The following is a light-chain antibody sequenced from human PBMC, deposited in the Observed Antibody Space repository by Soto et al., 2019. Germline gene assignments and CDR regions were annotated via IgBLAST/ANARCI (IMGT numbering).Light chain of an antibody. Sequence: DIQMTQSPSSLSAFVGDRVTITCRASQGISNYLAWYQQKPGKVPNVLIYGVSILRPGVTSRFSGSGSGTDFTLTISGLQPEDVATYYCQKYDGAPFNFGPGTKLDIK. J-gene: IGKJ3*01. CDR3: QKYDGAPFN. CDR2: GVS. CDR1: QGISNY. V-gene: IGKV1-27*01.